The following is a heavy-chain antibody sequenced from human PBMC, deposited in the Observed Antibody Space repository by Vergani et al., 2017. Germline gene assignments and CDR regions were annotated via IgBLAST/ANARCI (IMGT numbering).Heavy chain of an antibody. Sequence: QLQLQESGPGLVKPSETLSLTCTVSGGSISSSSYYWGWIRQPPGKGLEWIGSIYYSGSTYYNPSLKSRVTISVDTSKNQFSLKLSSVTAADTSVYYCARLSTYDFWSCYYTTGWYFDLWGRGTLVTVSS. J-gene: IGHJ2*01. D-gene: IGHD3-3*01. CDR2: IYYSGST. CDR3: ARLSTYDFWSCYYTTGWYFDL. CDR1: GGSISSSSYY. V-gene: IGHV4-39*01.